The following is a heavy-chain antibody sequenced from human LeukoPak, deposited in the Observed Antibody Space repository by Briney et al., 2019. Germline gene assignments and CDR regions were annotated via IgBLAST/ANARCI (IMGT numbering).Heavy chain of an antibody. D-gene: IGHD2-2*01. V-gene: IGHV3-21*01. CDR3: ARLRRTSSNWFDP. J-gene: IGHJ5*02. CDR2: ISSSGSYI. CDR1: GFIFSTYS. Sequence: GGSLGLSCAASGFIFSTYSMNWVRQAPGKGLEWVSSISSSGSYIYYADSVKGRFTISRDNAKNTLYLQMNSLRAEDTAVYYCARLRRTSSNWFDPWGQGTLVTVSS.